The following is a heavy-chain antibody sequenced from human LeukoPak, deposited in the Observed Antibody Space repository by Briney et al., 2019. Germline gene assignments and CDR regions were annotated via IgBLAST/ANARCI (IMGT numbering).Heavy chain of an antibody. Sequence: GESLKISCKGSGYNFTSYWIGWVRQMPGKGLGWMGIVYPDDSLTRYSPSFQGQVTILADKSISTAYLQWSSLKASDTAMYYCARPSRPDFWSGYFDAFDIWGQGTMVTVSS. CDR2: VYPDDSLT. V-gene: IGHV5-51*01. D-gene: IGHD3-3*01. CDR3: ARPSRPDFWSGYFDAFDI. J-gene: IGHJ3*02. CDR1: GYNFTSYW.